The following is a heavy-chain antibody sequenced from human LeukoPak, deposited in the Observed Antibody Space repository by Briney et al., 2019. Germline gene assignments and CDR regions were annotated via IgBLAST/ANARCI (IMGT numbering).Heavy chain of an antibody. Sequence: GGSLRLSCAASGFTFSSYAMSWVRQAPGKGLEWVTAISGSGGSTYYADSVKGRFTISRDNSKNTLYLQMNSLRAEDTAVYYCAKYSAVAGYNWFDPWGQGTLVTVSS. V-gene: IGHV3-23*01. CDR3: AKYSAVAGYNWFDP. D-gene: IGHD6-19*01. CDR1: GFTFSSYA. CDR2: ISGSGGST. J-gene: IGHJ5*02.